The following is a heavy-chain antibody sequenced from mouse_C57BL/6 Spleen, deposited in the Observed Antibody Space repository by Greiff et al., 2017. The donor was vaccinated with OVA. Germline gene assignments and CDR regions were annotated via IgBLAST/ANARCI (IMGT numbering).Heavy chain of an antibody. J-gene: IGHJ2*01. CDR2: INPSSGGT. Sequence: QVQLQQSGTELVKPGASVKLSCKASGYTFTSYWMHWVKQRPGQGLEWIGNINPSSGGTNYNEKFKSKATLTVDKSSSTAYMQLSSLTSEDSAVYYCAKCFSTTVVAHYFDYWGQGTTLTVSS. V-gene: IGHV1-53*01. CDR3: AKCFSTTVVAHYFDY. D-gene: IGHD1-1*01. CDR1: GYTFTSYW.